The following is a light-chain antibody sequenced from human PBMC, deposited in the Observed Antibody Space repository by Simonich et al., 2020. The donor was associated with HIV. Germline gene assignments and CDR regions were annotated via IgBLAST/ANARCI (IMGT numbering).Light chain of an antibody. CDR1: QSVSSY. CDR3: QQRSNWPPFT. CDR2: DAS. Sequence: EIVMTQSPATLSLSPGERATLSCRASQSVSSYLAWYQQKPGQAPRLLIYDASNRATGIPARSSGSGSGTDFTLTISSLEPEDFAVYYCQQRSNWPPFTFGGGTKVEIK. J-gene: IGKJ4*01. V-gene: IGKV3-11*01.